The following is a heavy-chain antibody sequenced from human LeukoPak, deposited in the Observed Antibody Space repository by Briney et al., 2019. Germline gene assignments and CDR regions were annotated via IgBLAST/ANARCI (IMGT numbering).Heavy chain of an antibody. D-gene: IGHD4-17*01. CDR1: GFTFSSYG. J-gene: IGHJ4*02. Sequence: GGSLRLSCAASGFTFSSYGMHWVRQAPGKGLEWVAFIRYDGSNKYYADSVKGRFTISRDNSKNTLYLQMNSLRAEDTAVYYCAKDSVMYGDSPPADYWGQGTLVTVS. V-gene: IGHV3-30*02. CDR2: IRYDGSNK. CDR3: AKDSVMYGDSPPADY.